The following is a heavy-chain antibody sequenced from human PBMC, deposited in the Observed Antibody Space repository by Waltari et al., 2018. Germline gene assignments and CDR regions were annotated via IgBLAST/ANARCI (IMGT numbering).Heavy chain of an antibody. Sequence: QVQLVQSGAEVKKPGASVKVSCKASGYTFTGYYMHWVRQAPGQGLEWMGRINPNSGGTNYAQKFQGRVTMTRDTSISTAYMELSRLRSDDTAVYYCARDIIYGSGSYFFDYWGQGTLVTVSS. CDR3: ARDIIYGSGSYFFDY. D-gene: IGHD3-10*01. V-gene: IGHV1-2*06. CDR2: INPNSGGT. CDR1: GYTFTGYY. J-gene: IGHJ4*02.